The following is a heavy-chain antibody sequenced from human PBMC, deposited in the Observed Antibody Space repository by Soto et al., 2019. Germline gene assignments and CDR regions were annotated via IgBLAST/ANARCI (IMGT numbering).Heavy chain of an antibody. CDR2: INHSGST. Sequence: SETLSLTCAVYGGSFSGYYWSWIRQPPGKGLEWIGEINHSGSTNYNPSLKSRVTISVDTSKNQFSLKLSSVTAADTAVYYCARSPYCGGDCYPRVGGGFAPWGQGTLVTVSS. CDR1: GGSFSGYY. J-gene: IGHJ5*02. V-gene: IGHV4-34*01. CDR3: ARSPYCGGDCYPRVGGGFAP. D-gene: IGHD2-21*02.